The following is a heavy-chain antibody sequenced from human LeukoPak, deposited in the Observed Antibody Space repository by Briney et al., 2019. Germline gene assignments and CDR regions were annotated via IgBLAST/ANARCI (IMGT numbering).Heavy chain of an antibody. J-gene: IGHJ4*02. CDR2: ISWDGGST. D-gene: IGHD6-13*01. Sequence: GGSLRLSCAASGFTFDDYTMHWVRQAPGKGLEWVSLISWDGGSTYYADSVKGRFTISRDNSKNSLYLQMNSLRTEDTALYYCAKDQTGYSSSWFFDYWGQGTLVTVPS. CDR3: AKDQTGYSSSWFFDY. CDR1: GFTFDDYT. V-gene: IGHV3-43*01.